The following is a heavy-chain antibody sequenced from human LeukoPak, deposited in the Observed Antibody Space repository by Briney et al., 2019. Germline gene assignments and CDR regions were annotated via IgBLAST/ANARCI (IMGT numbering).Heavy chain of an antibody. J-gene: IGHJ5*02. D-gene: IGHD3-3*01. CDR1: GASISSYY. Sequence: SETLSLTCTVSGASISSYYWSWIRQPPGKGLEWIGYIYYSGSTNYNPSLKSRVTISVDTSKNQFSLKLSSVTAADTAVYYCARDSPITYYDFWSGYSPSGWFDPWGQGTLVTVSS. CDR2: IYYSGST. V-gene: IGHV4-59*01. CDR3: ARDSPITYYDFWSGYSPSGWFDP.